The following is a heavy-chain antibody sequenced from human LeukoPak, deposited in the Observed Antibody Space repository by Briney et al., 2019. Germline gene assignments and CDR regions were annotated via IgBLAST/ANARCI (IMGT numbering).Heavy chain of an antibody. J-gene: IGHJ4*02. CDR3: ARAGSAAAGPLDY. CDR2: ISGYNGHT. V-gene: IGHV1-18*01. CDR1: GYTFTSYG. D-gene: IGHD6-13*01. Sequence: ASVKVSCKASGYTFTSYGISWVRQAPGQGLEWMGWISGYNGHTNYAERLQGRVTMTTDTSTSTAFMDLRSLRSDDTAVYYCARAGSAAAGPLDYWGQGTLVTVSS.